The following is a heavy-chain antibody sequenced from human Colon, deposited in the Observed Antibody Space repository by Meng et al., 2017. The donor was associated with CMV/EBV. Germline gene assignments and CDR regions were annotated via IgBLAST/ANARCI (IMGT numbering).Heavy chain of an antibody. CDR1: WFSLRTPEVG. Sequence: QITLKESGPHLVKPTTTPTLTCTFSWFSLRTPEVGVHWIRQPPGKALEWLALIYWDDDNQFRPSLKNRITITKDTSKNQVVLTMTNMDPVDTATYYCAHGRGWLTDYWGQGTLVTVSS. J-gene: IGHJ4*02. CDR2: IYWDDDN. D-gene: IGHD6-19*01. CDR3: AHGRGWLTDY. V-gene: IGHV2-5*02.